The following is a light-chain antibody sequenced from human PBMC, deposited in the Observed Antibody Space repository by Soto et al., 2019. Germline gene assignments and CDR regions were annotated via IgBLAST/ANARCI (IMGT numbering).Light chain of an antibody. CDR3: EQYSNWPPYT. J-gene: IGKJ2*01. CDR1: QSGSSN. Sequence: EIVMTQSPATLSVSPGERATLSCRASQSGSSNLACYQQKPGQAPRLLIYGASTRATGIPARFSGSMSGTEYTLTISSLQSEDFAVYYCEQYSNWPPYTLGQGTKLEIK. V-gene: IGKV3-15*01. CDR2: GAS.